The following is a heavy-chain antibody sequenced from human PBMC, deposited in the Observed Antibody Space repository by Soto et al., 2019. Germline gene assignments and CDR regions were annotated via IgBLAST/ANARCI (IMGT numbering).Heavy chain of an antibody. D-gene: IGHD6-13*01. CDR3: ARRYRSKQYYYYGMDV. CDR2: IYPGDSET. Sequence: GESLKISCRGSGFTFTNYWIAWLRQMPGKGLEWMGIIYPGDSETSYSPSFQGQVIISADKSINTAYLQWSSLKASDTAMYYCARRYRSKQYYYYGMDVWGQGTTVTVSS. V-gene: IGHV5-51*01. J-gene: IGHJ6*02. CDR1: GFTFTNYW.